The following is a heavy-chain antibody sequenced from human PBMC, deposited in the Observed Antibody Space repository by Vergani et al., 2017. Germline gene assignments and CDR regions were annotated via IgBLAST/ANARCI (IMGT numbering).Heavy chain of an antibody. D-gene: IGHD3-22*01. CDR2: IYPGDSDT. CDR1: GYSFTSYW. Sequence: EVQLVQSGAEVKKPGESLKISCKGSGYSFTSYWIGWVRQMPGKGLEWLGIIYPGDSDTRYSPSFQGQVTISADKSISPAYLQWSSLKASDTAMYYCARPYDSSGYYYGIDDAFDIWGQGTMVTVSS. CDR3: ARPYDSSGYYYGIDDAFDI. J-gene: IGHJ3*02. V-gene: IGHV5-51*01.